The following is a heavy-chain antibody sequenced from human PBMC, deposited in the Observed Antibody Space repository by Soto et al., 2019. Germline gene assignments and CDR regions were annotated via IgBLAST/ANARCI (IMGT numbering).Heavy chain of an antibody. CDR2: IAYDGSNK. D-gene: IGHD1-1*01. Sequence: QVQLVESGGGVVQPGRSLRLSCAASGFSISRSAMHWVRQAPGKGLEWVAVIAYDGSNKWYADSAKGRFTISRDNSKNALCLDMSSLRAEDTAIYFCARDLQAGADNVNWFAPWGQGTLVTVSS. V-gene: IGHV3-30-3*01. CDR3: ARDLQAGADNVNWFAP. CDR1: GFSISRSA. J-gene: IGHJ5*02.